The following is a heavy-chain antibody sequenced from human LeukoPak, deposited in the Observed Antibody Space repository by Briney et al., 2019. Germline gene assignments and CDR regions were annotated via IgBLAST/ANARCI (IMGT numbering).Heavy chain of an antibody. CDR2: ISTSSSHI. CDR1: GFTFRSYS. Sequence: GGSLRLSCAASGFTFRSYSMNWVRQAPGMGLEWVSFISTSSSHIYYADSVEGRFTISRDNANNSLYLQMNSLRAEDTAVYYCARDLERVAAANTDYWGQGTLVTVSS. CDR3: ARDLERVAAANTDY. V-gene: IGHV3-21*01. J-gene: IGHJ4*02. D-gene: IGHD6-13*01.